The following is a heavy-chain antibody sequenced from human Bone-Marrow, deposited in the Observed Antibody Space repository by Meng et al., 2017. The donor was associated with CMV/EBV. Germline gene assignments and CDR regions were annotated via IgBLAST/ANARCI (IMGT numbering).Heavy chain of an antibody. V-gene: IGHV3-7*01. D-gene: IGHD1-26*01. CDR1: GFTFSSYA. J-gene: IGHJ4*02. CDR3: ARDRRSGTYFGAQDY. Sequence: GESLKISCAASGFTFSSYAMSWVRQAPGKGLEWVANIKQDGSEKYYVDSVKGRFTISRDNAKTSLYLQMNSLRAEDTAVYFCARDRRSGTYFGAQDYWGQGTLVTVSS. CDR2: IKQDGSEK.